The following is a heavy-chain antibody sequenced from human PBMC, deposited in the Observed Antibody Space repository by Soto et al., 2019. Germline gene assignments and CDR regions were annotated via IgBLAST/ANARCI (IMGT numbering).Heavy chain of an antibody. CDR1: GFTFSSYW. CDR2: IKQDGSEK. J-gene: IGHJ6*03. Sequence: EVQLVESGGGLVQPGGSLRLSCAASGFTFSSYWMSWVRQAPGKGLEWVANIKQDGSEKYYVDSVKGRFTISRDNAKNSLYLQMNCLRAEDTAVYYCARVLAAAVINYYYYMDVWGKGTTVTVSS. CDR3: ARVLAAAVINYYYYMDV. V-gene: IGHV3-7*01. D-gene: IGHD6-13*01.